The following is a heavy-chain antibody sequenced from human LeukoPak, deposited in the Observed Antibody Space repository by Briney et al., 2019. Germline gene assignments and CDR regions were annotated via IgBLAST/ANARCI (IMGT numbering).Heavy chain of an antibody. D-gene: IGHD2-15*01. CDR2: ISSSSSYT. CDR1: GFTFSDYY. J-gene: IGHJ6*04. V-gene: IGHV3-11*06. Sequence: PGGSLRLSCAASGFTFSDYYMSWIRQDPGKGLEWVSYISSSSSYTNYADSVKGRFTISRDNAKNSLYLQMNSLRAEDTAVYYCARDGAWDIVVPPYYYGMDVWGKGTTVTVSS. CDR3: ARDGAWDIVVPPYYYGMDV.